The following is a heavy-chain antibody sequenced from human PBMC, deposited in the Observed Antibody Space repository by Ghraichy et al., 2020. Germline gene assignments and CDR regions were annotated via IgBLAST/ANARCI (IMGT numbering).Heavy chain of an antibody. CDR1: GGTFSSYA. CDR3: ARGKDIVVVPAAMEYYYYYYGMDV. Sequence: SVKVSCKASGGTFSSYAISWVRQAPGQGLEWMGGIIPIFGTANYAQKFQGRVTITADKSTSTAYMELSSLRSEDTAVYYCARGKDIVVVPAAMEYYYYYYGMDVWGQGTTVTVSS. J-gene: IGHJ6*02. CDR2: IIPIFGTA. V-gene: IGHV1-69*06. D-gene: IGHD2-2*01.